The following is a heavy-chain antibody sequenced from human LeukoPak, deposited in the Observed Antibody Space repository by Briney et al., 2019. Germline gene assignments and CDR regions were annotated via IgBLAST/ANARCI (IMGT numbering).Heavy chain of an antibody. J-gene: IGHJ4*02. CDR3: ATFIAVAGTSRGRGYYIYY. CDR1: GGSISSSSYY. D-gene: IGHD6-19*01. CDR2: IYYSGST. V-gene: IGHV4-39*01. Sequence: SETLSLTCTVSGGSISSSSYYWGWIRQPPGKGLEWIGSIYYSGSTYYNPSLKSRVTISVDMSKNQFSLKLSSVPAADTAVYYCATFIAVAGTSRGRGYYIYYWGQGTLVTVSS.